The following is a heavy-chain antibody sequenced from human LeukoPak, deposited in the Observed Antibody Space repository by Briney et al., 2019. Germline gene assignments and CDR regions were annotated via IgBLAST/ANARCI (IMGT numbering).Heavy chain of an antibody. J-gene: IGHJ4*02. CDR2: ISGGSGKI. CDR3: ANVHGGSPY. D-gene: IGHD1-26*01. Sequence: GGSLRLSCVASGITFSSESMNWVRQAPGKGLEWVAYISGGSGKIYYADSVKGRFTISRDNVKKSLYLEMNSLRDEDTAVYYCANVHGGSPYRGQGTLVTVSS. V-gene: IGHV3-48*02. CDR1: GITFSSES.